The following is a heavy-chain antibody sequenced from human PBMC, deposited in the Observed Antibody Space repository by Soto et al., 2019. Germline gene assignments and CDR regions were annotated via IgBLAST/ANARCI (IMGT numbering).Heavy chain of an antibody. CDR2: ISYDGSNK. J-gene: IGHJ5*02. V-gene: IGHV3-30*18. CDR1: GFTFRSYG. CDR3: AKAYTGSYYSTP. Sequence: GGSLRLSCEASGFTFRSYGMHWVRQAPGKGLEWVALISYDGSNKYYEDSVKGRFTISRDNSKNTLNLQMNSLRAEDTAMYYCAKAYTGSYYSTPWGHGTLVTSPQ. D-gene: IGHD1-26*01.